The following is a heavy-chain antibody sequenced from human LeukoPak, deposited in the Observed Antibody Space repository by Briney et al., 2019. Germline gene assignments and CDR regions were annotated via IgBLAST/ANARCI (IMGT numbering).Heavy chain of an antibody. CDR3: ARDRVTTVPFYYYYGMDV. CDR1: GFTFGSYA. Sequence: GGSLRLSCAASGFTFGSYAMHWVRQAPGKGLEWVAVISYDGNNKYYADSVQGRFTISRDNSKNTLYLQMNSLRAEDTAVYYCARDRVTTVPFYYYYGMDVWGQGTTATVSS. D-gene: IGHD4-11*01. J-gene: IGHJ6*02. V-gene: IGHV3-30-3*01. CDR2: ISYDGNNK.